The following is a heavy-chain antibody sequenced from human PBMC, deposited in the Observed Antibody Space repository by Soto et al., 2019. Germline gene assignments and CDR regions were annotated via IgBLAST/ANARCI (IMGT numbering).Heavy chain of an antibody. V-gene: IGHV4-59*08. J-gene: IGHJ4*02. CDR2: IYYSGST. Sequence: SETLSLTCTVSGGSISSYYWSWIRQPPGKGLEWIGYIYYSGSTSYNPSLKSRVTISVDTSKNQFSLKLNSVTAADTAVYYCARHYGSGSYPFDYWGQGTLVTVSS. CDR1: GGSISSYY. D-gene: IGHD3-10*01. CDR3: ARHYGSGSYPFDY.